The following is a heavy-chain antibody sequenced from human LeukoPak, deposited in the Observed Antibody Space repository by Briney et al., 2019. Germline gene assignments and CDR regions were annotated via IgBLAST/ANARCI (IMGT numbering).Heavy chain of an antibody. CDR3: ARDLNSNYDGNWFDP. CDR2: IRYDGSNK. Sequence: PGGSLRLSCAASGFTFSSYGMHWVRQAPGKGLEWVAFIRYDGSNKYYADSVKGQFTISRDNSKNTLYLQMNSLRAEDTAVYYCARDLNSNYDGNWFDPWGQGTLVTVSS. D-gene: IGHD4-11*01. J-gene: IGHJ5*02. CDR1: GFTFSSYG. V-gene: IGHV3-30*02.